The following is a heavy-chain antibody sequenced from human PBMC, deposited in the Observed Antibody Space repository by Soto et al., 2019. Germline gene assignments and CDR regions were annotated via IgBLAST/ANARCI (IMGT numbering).Heavy chain of an antibody. V-gene: IGHV3-23*01. J-gene: IGHJ5*02. D-gene: IGHD6-13*01. Sequence: GGTLTLTCAASGDTFSGYARSWVRQPPGKGLEWVSAISGSGGSTYYADSVKGRFTISRDNSKNTLYLQMTSLRAADTAVYYCGKGGSSWYKGVKWFDPWGQGTLVTVSS. CDR2: ISGSGGST. CDR1: GDTFSGYA. CDR3: GKGGSSWYKGVKWFDP.